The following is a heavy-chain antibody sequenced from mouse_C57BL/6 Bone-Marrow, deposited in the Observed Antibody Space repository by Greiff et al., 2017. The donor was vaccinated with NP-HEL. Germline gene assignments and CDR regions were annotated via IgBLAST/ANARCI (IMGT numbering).Heavy chain of an antibody. V-gene: IGHV1-42*01. CDR1: GYSFTGYY. J-gene: IGHJ2*01. CDR2: INPSTGGT. Sequence: VQLQQSGPELVKPGASVKISCKASGYSFTGYYMNWVKQSPEKSLEWIGEINPSTGGTTYNQKFKAKATLTGDKSSSTAYMQLKSLTSEDSAVYYCARRFDYWGQGTTLTVSS. CDR3: ARRFDY.